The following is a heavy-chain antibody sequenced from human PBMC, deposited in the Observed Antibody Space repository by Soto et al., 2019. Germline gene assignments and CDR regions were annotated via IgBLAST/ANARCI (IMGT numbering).Heavy chain of an antibody. CDR3: TTGITIFGVVAVFDY. CDR1: GFTFGDYA. Sequence: EVQLVESGGGLVQPGRSLRLSCTASGFTFGDYAMSWFRQAPGKGLEWVGFIRSKAYGGTTEYAASVKGRFTISRDDSKSIAYLQMNSLKTEDTAVYYCTTGITIFGVVAVFDYWGQGTLVTVSS. V-gene: IGHV3-49*03. J-gene: IGHJ4*02. D-gene: IGHD3-3*01. CDR2: IRSKAYGGTT.